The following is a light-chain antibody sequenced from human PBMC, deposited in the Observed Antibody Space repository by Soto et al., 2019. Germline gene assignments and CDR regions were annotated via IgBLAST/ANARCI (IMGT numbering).Light chain of an antibody. J-gene: IGKJ2*01. CDR2: DAS. V-gene: IGKV3-11*01. CDR3: QQRSNWSPDT. CDR1: QSVSSY. Sequence: EIVLTQSPATLSLSPGERATLSCRASQSVSSYLAWYQQKPGQAPRLLIYDASNRATGIPARFSGSGSGTYFTLTISSLEPEDFAVYYCQQRSNWSPDTFGQGTKLEIK.